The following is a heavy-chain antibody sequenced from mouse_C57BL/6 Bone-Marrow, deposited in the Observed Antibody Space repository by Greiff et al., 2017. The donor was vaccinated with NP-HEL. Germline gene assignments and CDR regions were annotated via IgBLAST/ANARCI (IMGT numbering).Heavy chain of an antibody. CDR2: INPNNGGT. J-gene: IGHJ4*01. D-gene: IGHD2-10*02. CDR3: ASWVPRHAMDY. CDR1: GYTFTDYY. Sequence: EVQLQQSGPELVKPGASVKISCKASGYTFTDYYMNWVKQSHGKGLEWIGDINPNNGGTSYNQKFKGKATLTVDKSSSTAYMELRSLTSEDSAVYYCASWVPRHAMDYWGQGTSVTVSS. V-gene: IGHV1-26*01.